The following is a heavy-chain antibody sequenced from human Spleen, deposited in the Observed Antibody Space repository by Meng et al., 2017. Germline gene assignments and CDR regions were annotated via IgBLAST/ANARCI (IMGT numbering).Heavy chain of an antibody. CDR1: GGSFSGYY. D-gene: IGHD2-15*01. CDR3: ARVVRVYCGGGRCYPYYYYGMDV. V-gene: IGHV4-34*01. J-gene: IGHJ6*02. CDR2: INHSGST. Sequence: GSLRLSCAVYGGSFSGYYWSWIRQPPGKGREWTGAINHSGSTNYNPSLQSRVTISVDTSKNQFSLKLSSVTAADTAVYYCARVVRVYCGGGRCYPYYYYGMDVWGQGTTVTVSS.